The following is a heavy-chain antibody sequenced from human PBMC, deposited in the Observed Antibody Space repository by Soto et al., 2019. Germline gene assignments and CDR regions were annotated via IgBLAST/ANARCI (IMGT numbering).Heavy chain of an antibody. V-gene: IGHV4-59*01. Sequence: PSETLSLTCTVSGGSISSYYWSWIRQPPGKGLEWIGYIYYSGSTNYNPSLKSRVTISVDTSKNQFSLKLSSVTAADTAVYYCARVGWELLLTSYYFDYWGQGTLVTVSS. CDR1: GGSISSYY. CDR3: ARVGWELLLTSYYFDY. D-gene: IGHD1-26*01. J-gene: IGHJ4*02. CDR2: IYYSGST.